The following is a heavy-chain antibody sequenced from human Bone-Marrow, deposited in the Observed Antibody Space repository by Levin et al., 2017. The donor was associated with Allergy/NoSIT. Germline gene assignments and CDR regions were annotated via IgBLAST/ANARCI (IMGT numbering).Heavy chain of an antibody. CDR3: ARNYDFWSGYRTPLGMDV. CDR1: GDSVSDFY. Sequence: SQTLSLTCTVSGDSVSDFYWSWLRQSPGRGLEWIGWVSKSGTTEYNPSLRGRVAISVDPSKNQLSLKVTSVTAADTAVYYCARNYDFWSGYRTPLGMDVWGRGTTVTVSS. V-gene: IGHV4-4*09. J-gene: IGHJ6*02. D-gene: IGHD3-3*01. CDR2: VSKSGTT.